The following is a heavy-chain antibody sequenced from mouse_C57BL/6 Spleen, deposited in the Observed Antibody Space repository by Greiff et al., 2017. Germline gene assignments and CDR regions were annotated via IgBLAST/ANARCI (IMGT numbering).Heavy chain of an antibody. CDR1: GYTFTSYW. Sequence: QVQLQQPGAELVKPGASVKLSCKASGYTFTSYWMHWVKQRPGQGLEWIGMIHPNSGSTNYNEKFKSKATLTVDKSSSTAYMQLSSLTSEDSAVYYCARHYGYDEGYFDYWGQGTTRTVSS. V-gene: IGHV1-64*01. CDR2: IHPNSGST. J-gene: IGHJ2*01. CDR3: ARHYGYDEGYFDY. D-gene: IGHD2-2*01.